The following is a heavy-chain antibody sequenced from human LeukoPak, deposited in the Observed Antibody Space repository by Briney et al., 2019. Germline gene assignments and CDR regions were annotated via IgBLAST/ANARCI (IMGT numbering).Heavy chain of an antibody. D-gene: IGHD6-13*01. CDR2: IHHSGST. Sequence: KSSETLSLTCAVSGGSISSSNWWSWVRQPPGKGLEWIGEIHHSGSTNYNPSLKSRVTISVDKSKNQFSLKLSSVTAADTAVYYCARDRSPPRSYSSSWYGGRYYYYGMDVWGQGTTVTVSS. CDR3: ARDRSPPRSYSSSWYGGRYYYYGMDV. J-gene: IGHJ6*02. CDR1: GGSISSSNW. V-gene: IGHV4-4*02.